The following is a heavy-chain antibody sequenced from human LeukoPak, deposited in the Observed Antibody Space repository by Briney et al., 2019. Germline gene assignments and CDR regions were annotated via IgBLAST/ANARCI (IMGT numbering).Heavy chain of an antibody. CDR1: GFTVSSNY. CDR2: IYSGGST. J-gene: IGHJ6*04. V-gene: IGHV3-53*01. CDR3: ASTVFGVVIGLMDV. D-gene: IGHD3-3*01. Sequence: GGSLRLSCAASGFTVSSNYMSWVRQAPGKGLEWVSVIYSGGSTYYADSVKGRFTISRDNSKNTLYLQMNSLRAEDTAVYYCASTVFGVVIGLMDVWGKGTTVTVSS.